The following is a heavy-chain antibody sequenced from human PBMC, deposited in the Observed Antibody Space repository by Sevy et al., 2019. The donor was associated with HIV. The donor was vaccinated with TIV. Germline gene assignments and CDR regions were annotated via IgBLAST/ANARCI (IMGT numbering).Heavy chain of an antibody. V-gene: IGHV3-33*01. D-gene: IGHD3-3*01. CDR1: GFTFSSYA. Sequence: GGSLRLSCAASGFTFSSYAIHWVRQAPGKGLEWVAVIWYDGTNEYYAYSVKGRFTISRDNSKNTQYLQMNSLRAEDTAVYYCAREGLLEWLFSLDYWGQGTLVTVSS. J-gene: IGHJ4*02. CDR3: AREGLLEWLFSLDY. CDR2: IWYDGTNE.